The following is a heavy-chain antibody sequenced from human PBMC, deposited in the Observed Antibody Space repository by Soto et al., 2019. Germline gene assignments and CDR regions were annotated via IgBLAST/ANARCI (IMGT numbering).Heavy chain of an antibody. CDR2: IKRKIDGEKT. CDR3: TTGSVEGV. V-gene: IGHV3-15*07. J-gene: IGHJ6*02. CDR1: GFSITNAW. D-gene: IGHD2-15*01. Sequence: EVQLVESGGGLVKPGGSLRLSCVASGFSITNAWMNWVRQAPGKGLEWVGRIKRKIDGEKTDYAAPVKGRFTISRDDSKNMLYLQINSLKADDAALYYCTTGSVEGVWGQGTTVTVSS.